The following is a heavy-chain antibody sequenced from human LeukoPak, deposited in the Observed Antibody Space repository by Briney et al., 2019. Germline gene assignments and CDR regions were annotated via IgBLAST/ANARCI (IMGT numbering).Heavy chain of an antibody. CDR3: AREGPSEEFDC. V-gene: IGHV3-33*01. CDR1: GFTFSSYG. J-gene: IGHJ4*02. CDR2: IWYDGSNK. Sequence: PGGSLRLSCAASGFTFSSYGMHWVRQAPGKGLEWVAVIWYDGSNKYYADSVKGRFTISRDNSKNTLYLQMNSLRAEDTAVYYCAREGPSEEFDCWGQGTLVTVSP.